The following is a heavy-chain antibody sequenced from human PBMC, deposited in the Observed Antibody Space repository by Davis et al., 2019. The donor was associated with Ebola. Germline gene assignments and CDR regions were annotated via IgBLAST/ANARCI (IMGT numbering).Heavy chain of an antibody. CDR1: GCSISSYY. CDR2: IYYSGST. D-gene: IGHD3-10*01. Sequence: AGTLSLTCTASGCSISSYYWSWIRQPPGKGLEWIGYIYYSGSTNYNPSLKSRVTISLDTSKNQCSLKMSSMTAADTAVYYCARRRWFGESWWFDPWGQGTLVTVSS. J-gene: IGHJ5*02. V-gene: IGHV4-59*08. CDR3: ARRRWFGESWWFDP.